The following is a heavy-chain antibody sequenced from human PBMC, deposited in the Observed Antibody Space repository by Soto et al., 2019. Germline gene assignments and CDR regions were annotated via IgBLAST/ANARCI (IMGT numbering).Heavy chain of an antibody. CDR1: GGSFSGYY. D-gene: IGHD4-4*01. Sequence: SETLSLTCAVYGGSFSGYYWSWIRQPPGKGLEWIGEINHSGSTNYNPSLKSRVTISVDTSKNQFSLKLSSVTAADTAVYYCAGRSTVTYEILAWLDPWGQGTLVTVSS. CDR3: AGRSTVTYEILAWLDP. CDR2: INHSGST. J-gene: IGHJ5*02. V-gene: IGHV4-34*01.